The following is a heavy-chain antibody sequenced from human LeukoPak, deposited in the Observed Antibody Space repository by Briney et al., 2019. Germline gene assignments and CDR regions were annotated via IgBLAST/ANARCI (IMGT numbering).Heavy chain of an antibody. J-gene: IGHJ4*02. V-gene: IGHV4-59*08. CDR3: ATFLLGGNFDY. CDR1: GGSISSYY. D-gene: IGHD1-26*01. Sequence: SEILSLTCTVSGGSISSYYWSWIRQPPGKGLEWIGYIYYSGSTNYNPSLKSRVTISVDTSKNQFSLKLSSVTAADTAVYYCATFLLGGNFDYWGQGTLVTVSS. CDR2: IYYSGST.